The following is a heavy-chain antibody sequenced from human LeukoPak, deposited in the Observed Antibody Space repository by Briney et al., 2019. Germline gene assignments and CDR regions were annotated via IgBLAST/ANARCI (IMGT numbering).Heavy chain of an antibody. D-gene: IGHD4-23*01. CDR1: GFTVSSNY. CDR2: IYSGGST. Sequence: GGSLRLSCAASGFTVSSNYMSWVRQAPGKGLEWVSVIYSGGSTYYADSVKGRFTISRDNAKNSLYLQMNSLRAEDTALYYCAREGYRGNSDAFDLWGQGTMVTVSS. J-gene: IGHJ3*01. CDR3: AREGYRGNSDAFDL. V-gene: IGHV3-53*01.